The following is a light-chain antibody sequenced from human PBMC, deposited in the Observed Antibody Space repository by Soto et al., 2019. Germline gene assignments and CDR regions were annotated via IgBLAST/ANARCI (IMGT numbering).Light chain of an antibody. CDR1: SSNIGTNA. CDR2: SEI. CDR3: AAWDDSLNGYV. V-gene: IGLV1-44*01. J-gene: IGLJ1*01. Sequence: QLVLTQPPSASGTPGQRVTISCSGSSSNIGTNAVSWYQQLPGTAPKLLIYSEIQRPSGVPDRFSGSKSGTSASLAISGLQSVDEADYYCAAWDDSLNGYVFGTGTKLTVL.